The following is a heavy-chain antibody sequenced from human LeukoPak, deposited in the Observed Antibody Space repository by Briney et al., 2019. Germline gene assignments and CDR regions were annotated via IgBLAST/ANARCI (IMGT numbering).Heavy chain of an antibody. Sequence: GESLKISCKGSGYSFTSYWIGWVRQMPGKGLEWMGIIYPGDSDTRYSPSFQGQVTISADKSISTAYLQWSSLKVSDTAMYYCARTYYDILTGYSPDAFDIWGQGTMVTVSS. CDR3: ARTYYDILTGYSPDAFDI. CDR2: IYPGDSDT. V-gene: IGHV5-51*01. J-gene: IGHJ3*02. CDR1: GYSFTSYW. D-gene: IGHD3-9*01.